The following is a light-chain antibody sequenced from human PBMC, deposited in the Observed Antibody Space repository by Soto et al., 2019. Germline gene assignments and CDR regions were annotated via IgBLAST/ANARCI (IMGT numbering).Light chain of an antibody. CDR2: GAF. V-gene: IGKV3-20*01. J-gene: IGKJ2*03. CDR1: QSLSSRH. Sequence: VLTQSPGTLSLSPGERGTLSCRASQSLSSRHLAWYQQKPGQAPRLLIYGAFSRAAGIPDRFSGSGSGTDFNITISRLAPEDFAVYYCQVYSFGQGTRLELK. CDR3: QVYS.